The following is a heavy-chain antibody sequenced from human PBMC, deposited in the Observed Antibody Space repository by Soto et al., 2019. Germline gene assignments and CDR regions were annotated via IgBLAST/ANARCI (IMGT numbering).Heavy chain of an antibody. CDR2: IYYSGST. D-gene: IGHD3-3*01. CDR1: GGSISSGGYY. V-gene: IGHV4-31*03. CDR3: ARAPDFWSGYTGPGGMDV. Sequence: SETLSLTCTVSGGSISSGGYYWSWIRQHPGKGLEWIGYIYYSGSTYYNPSLKSRVTISVDTSKNQFSLKLSSVTAADTAVYYCARAPDFWSGYTGPGGMDVWGQGTTVTVSS. J-gene: IGHJ6*02.